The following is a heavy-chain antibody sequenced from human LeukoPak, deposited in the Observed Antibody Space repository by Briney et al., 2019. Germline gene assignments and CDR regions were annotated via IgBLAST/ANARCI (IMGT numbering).Heavy chain of an antibody. J-gene: IGHJ5*02. CDR1: GGSISSGGYS. CDR3: ARADRRVRRGSNWFDP. Sequence: SQTLSLTCAVSGGSISSGGYSWSWIRQPPGKGLEWIGYIYHSGSTYYNPSLKSRVTISVDTSKNQFSLKLSSVTAADTAVYYCARADRRVRRGSNWFDPWGQGTLVTVSS. CDR2: IYHSGST. V-gene: IGHV4-30-2*01. D-gene: IGHD3-10*01.